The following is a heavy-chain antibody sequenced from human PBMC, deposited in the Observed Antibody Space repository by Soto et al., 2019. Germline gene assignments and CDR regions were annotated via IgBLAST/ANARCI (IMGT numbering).Heavy chain of an antibody. V-gene: IGHV3-15*07. CDR3: TADSRDIFGGVWFDY. CDR1: GFIFSKAW. CDR2: IKSKTDGETV. Sequence: EEQLVESGGGLMKPGGSLRLSCAASGFIFSKAWMNWVRQAPGEGLEWVGRIKSKTDGETVNYAAAVEGRFTISRDDSTNTLYLQMNSLKMEDTVVYYCTADSRDIFGGVWFDYWGQGALVTVSS. D-gene: IGHD3-10*02. J-gene: IGHJ4*02.